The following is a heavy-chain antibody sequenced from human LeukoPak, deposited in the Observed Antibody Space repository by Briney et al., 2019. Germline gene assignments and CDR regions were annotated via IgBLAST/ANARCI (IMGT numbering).Heavy chain of an antibody. V-gene: IGHV4-34*01. CDR1: GGSFSGYY. Sequence: ASETLSLTCAVYGGSFSGYYWSWIRQPPGKGLEWIGEINHSGSTNYNPSLKSRVTISVDTSKNQFSLKLSSVTAADTAVYYCARTRDAFDIWGQGTMVTVSS. CDR2: INHSGST. CDR3: ARTRDAFDI. J-gene: IGHJ3*02.